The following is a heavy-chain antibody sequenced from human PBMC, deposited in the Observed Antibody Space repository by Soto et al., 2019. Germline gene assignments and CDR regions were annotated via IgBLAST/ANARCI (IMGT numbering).Heavy chain of an antibody. D-gene: IGHD2-15*01. CDR3: ARVYCSGGSCYSHYYYGMDV. J-gene: IGHJ6*02. CDR2: INHSGST. CDR1: GGSFSGYY. V-gene: IGHV4-34*01. Sequence: PSETLSLTCAVYGGSFSGYYWSWIRQPPGKGLEWIGEINHSGSTNYNPSLKSRVTISVDTSKNQFSLKLSSVTAADTAVYYCARVYCSGGSCYSHYYYGMDVWGQGTTVTVSS.